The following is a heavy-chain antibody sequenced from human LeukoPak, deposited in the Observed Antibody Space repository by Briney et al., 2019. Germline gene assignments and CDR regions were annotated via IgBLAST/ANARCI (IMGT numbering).Heavy chain of an antibody. Sequence: PGGSLRLSCTVSGLNFGDYAMSWFRQAPGKGLEWVGFIAGKAYAGKTDYAASVKDRFIISRDDSTSIAYLQMNSLKSEDTGVYYCSRGSYGYRPDSGFNVWGQGTTVIVSS. J-gene: IGHJ6*02. D-gene: IGHD5-24*01. CDR3: SRGSYGYRPDSGFNV. CDR1: GLNFGDYA. CDR2: IAGKAYAGKT. V-gene: IGHV3-49*03.